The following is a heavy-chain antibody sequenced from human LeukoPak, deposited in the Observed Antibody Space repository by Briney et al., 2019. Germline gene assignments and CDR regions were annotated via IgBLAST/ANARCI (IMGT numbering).Heavy chain of an antibody. CDR3: ARGHCGLDV. J-gene: IGHJ6*02. V-gene: IGHV3-7*01. Sequence: GGSLRLSCAASGSTFSDSWLTWVRQAPGKGLEWVAHISHDGTETSYVDSVKGRFIISRDNAKKLLSLQMSGLRAEDTGVFYCARGHCGLDVWGRGTSVTVSS. CDR1: GSTFSDSW. CDR2: ISHDGTET.